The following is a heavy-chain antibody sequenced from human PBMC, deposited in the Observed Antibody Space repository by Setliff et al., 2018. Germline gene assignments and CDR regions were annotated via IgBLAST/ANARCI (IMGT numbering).Heavy chain of an antibody. D-gene: IGHD1-1*01. CDR3: ASPRRDDLDTPFDAFDL. CDR1: GISITSGHY. J-gene: IGHJ3*01. CDR2: IYHRGRT. V-gene: IGHV4-38-2*01. Sequence: SETLSLTCDVSGISITSGHYWGWIRQPPGKGLEWIATIYHRGRTYYNPSLDSRVTISLDTSKNQYSLRLRSVTAADTAVYYCASPRRDDLDTPFDAFDLWGQGTKVTISS.